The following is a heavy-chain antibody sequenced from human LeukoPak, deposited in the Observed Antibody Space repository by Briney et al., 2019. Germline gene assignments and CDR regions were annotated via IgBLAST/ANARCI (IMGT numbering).Heavy chain of an antibody. CDR1: GFTFSSYA. CDR3: AKDGGRRNYDFWSGYYSDFGYYGMDV. V-gene: IGHV3-23*01. J-gene: IGHJ6*02. CDR2: ISGSGGNT. Sequence: GGSLRLSCAASGFTFSSYAMSWVRQAPGKGLEWVSSISGSGGNTYYTDSVKGRFTISRDNSKNTLYLQMNSLRAEDTAVYYCAKDGGRRNYDFWSGYYSDFGYYGMDVWGQGTTVTVSS. D-gene: IGHD3-3*01.